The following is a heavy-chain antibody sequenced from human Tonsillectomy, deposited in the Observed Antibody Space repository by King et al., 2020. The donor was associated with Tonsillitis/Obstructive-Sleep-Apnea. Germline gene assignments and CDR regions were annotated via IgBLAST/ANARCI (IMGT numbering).Heavy chain of an antibody. V-gene: IGHV3-7*01. CDR1: GFTFSSYW. CDR2: IKQDGSEK. CDR3: AIALNDYDFWSGYLNPYYFDY. D-gene: IGHD3-3*01. Sequence: VQLVESGGGLVQPGGSLRLSCAASGFTFSSYWMSWVRQAPGKGLEWVANIKQDGSEKYYVDSVKGRFTISRDNAKNSLYLQMNSLRAEDTAVYYCAIALNDYDFWSGYLNPYYFDYWGQGTLVTVSS. J-gene: IGHJ4*02.